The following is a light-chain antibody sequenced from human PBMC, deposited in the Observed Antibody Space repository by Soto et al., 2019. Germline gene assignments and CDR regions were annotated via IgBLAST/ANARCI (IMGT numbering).Light chain of an antibody. CDR2: GDT. CDR3: QSYDRSLGGWV. CDR1: RSNIGADYH. J-gene: IGLJ3*02. V-gene: IGLV1-40*01. Sequence: QSVLTQPPSVSGAPGQRVTISCTGSRSNIGADYHVHWYQQVPGTAPKLLIYGDTSRPSGVPDRFSGSKSGTSASLAITGLQAEDEADYYCQSYDRSLGGWVFGGGTKVSVL.